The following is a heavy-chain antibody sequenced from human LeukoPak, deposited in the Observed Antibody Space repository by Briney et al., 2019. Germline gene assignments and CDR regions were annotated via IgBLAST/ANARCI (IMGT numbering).Heavy chain of an antibody. D-gene: IGHD6-19*01. Sequence: RASGPALVKPTQTLTLTRTFSGFSLSTSGMCVSWIRQPPGKALEWLALIDWHDDKYYSTSLKTRLTISKDTSKNQVVLTMTNMDPVDTATYYCARIRVPVAGGNYFDYWGQGTLVTVSS. CDR1: GFSLSTSGMC. CDR3: ARIRVPVAGGNYFDY. V-gene: IGHV2-70*01. J-gene: IGHJ4*02. CDR2: IDWHDDK.